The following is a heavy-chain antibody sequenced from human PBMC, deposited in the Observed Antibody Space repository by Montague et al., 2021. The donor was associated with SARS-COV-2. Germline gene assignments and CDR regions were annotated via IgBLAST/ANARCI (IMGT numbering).Heavy chain of an antibody. CDR2: IYYSGST. CDR1: GGSISSGGYY. Sequence: TLSLTCTVSGGSISSGGYYWSWIRQHPGKGLEWIGYIYYSGSTYYNPSLKSRVTISVDTSKNQFSLKLSSVTAADTAVYYCARAATITMTVVVIDAFAXGGQGTMVTVSS. D-gene: IGHD3-22*01. J-gene: IGHJ3*02. V-gene: IGHV4-31*03. CDR3: ARAATITMTVVVIDAFAX.